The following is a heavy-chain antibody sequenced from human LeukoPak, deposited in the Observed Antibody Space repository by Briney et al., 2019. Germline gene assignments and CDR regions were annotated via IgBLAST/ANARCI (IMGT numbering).Heavy chain of an antibody. CDR1: GFTFSWHD. V-gene: IGHV3-30*18. D-gene: IGHD6-13*01. Sequence: GSLRLSCVASGFTFSWHDMNWVRQAPGKGLEWVAVISYDGSNKYYADSVKGRFTISRDDSKNTLYLQMNSLRTEDTAVYYCAKGVSSSWSNDAFDIWGQGTMVTVSS. CDR3: AKGVSSSWSNDAFDI. J-gene: IGHJ3*02. CDR2: ISYDGSNK.